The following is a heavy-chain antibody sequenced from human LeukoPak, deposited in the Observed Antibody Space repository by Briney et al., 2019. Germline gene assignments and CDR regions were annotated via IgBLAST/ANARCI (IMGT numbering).Heavy chain of an antibody. V-gene: IGHV3-30*18. CDR2: ISYDGSDK. CDR3: AKDLGSSSGWINYFDY. CDR1: GFTFSRSG. Sequence: GRSLRLSCAASGFTFSRSGMHWVRQAPGKGLEWVAVISYDGSDKYYADSVKGRFTISRDNSKNTLYLQMNSLRAEDTAVYYCAKDLGSSSGWINYFDYWGQGTLVTVSS. J-gene: IGHJ4*02. D-gene: IGHD6-19*01.